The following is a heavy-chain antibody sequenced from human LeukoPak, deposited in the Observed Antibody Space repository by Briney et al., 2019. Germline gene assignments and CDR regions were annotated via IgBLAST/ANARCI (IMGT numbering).Heavy chain of an antibody. D-gene: IGHD1-26*01. CDR1: GFTFSSYW. CDR2: IKSDGSST. CDR3: VRDKYSGSSFDY. Sequence: GGSLRLSCAASGFTFSSYWMHWVRQAPGKGLVWVSRIKSDGSSTSYADSVKGRFTISRDNAKNTLYLQMNSLRVEDTAVYYCVRDKYSGSSFDYWGQGTLVTVSS. J-gene: IGHJ4*02. V-gene: IGHV3-74*01.